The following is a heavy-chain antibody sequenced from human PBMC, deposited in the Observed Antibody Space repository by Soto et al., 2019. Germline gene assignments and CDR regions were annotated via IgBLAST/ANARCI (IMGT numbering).Heavy chain of an antibody. CDR3: ARQYYDFWSGYNYYYYYYMDV. CDR2: ISSSSSYI. D-gene: IGHD3-3*01. Sequence: PGGSLRLSCAASGFTFSSYSMNWVRQAPGKGLEWVSSISSSSSYIYYADSVKGRFTISRDNAKNTLYLQMNSLRAEDTAVYYCARQYYDFWSGYNYYYYYYMDVWGKGTTVTVSS. V-gene: IGHV3-21*01. CDR1: GFTFSSYS. J-gene: IGHJ6*03.